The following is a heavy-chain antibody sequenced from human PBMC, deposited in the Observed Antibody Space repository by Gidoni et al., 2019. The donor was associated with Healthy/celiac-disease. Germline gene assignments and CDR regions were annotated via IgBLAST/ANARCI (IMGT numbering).Heavy chain of an antibody. CDR1: GLTFSSYA. V-gene: IGHV3-30-3*01. CDR2: ISDDGSNK. Sequence: QVQLVESGGGVVQPGRSLRLSCAAYGLTFSSYAMHWVRQAPGTGLEWVAVISDDGSNKYYADSVKGRFTISRDNSKNTLYLQMNSLRAEDTAVYYCASPPSGDYIFDYWGQGTLVTVSS. CDR3: ASPPSGDYIFDY. J-gene: IGHJ4*02. D-gene: IGHD4-17*01.